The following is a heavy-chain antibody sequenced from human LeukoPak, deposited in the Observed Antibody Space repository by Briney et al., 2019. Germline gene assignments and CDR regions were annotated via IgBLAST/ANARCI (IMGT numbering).Heavy chain of an antibody. Sequence: GGSLRLSCAASGFTFSSYAMSWVRQAPGKGLEWVSAISGSGGSTYYADSVKGRFTISRDNSKNTLYLQMNSLRVEDTAVYSCARVGYADDSLDYWGQGTLVAVSS. V-gene: IGHV3-23*01. D-gene: IGHD2-15*01. J-gene: IGHJ4*01. CDR1: GFTFSSYA. CDR3: ARVGYADDSLDY. CDR2: ISGSGGST.